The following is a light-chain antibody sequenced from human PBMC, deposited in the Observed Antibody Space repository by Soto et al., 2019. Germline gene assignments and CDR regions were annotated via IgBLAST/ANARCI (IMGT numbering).Light chain of an antibody. CDR3: SSYGGSTNFVI. V-gene: IGLV2-8*01. CDR2: DVS. CDR1: SSDVGGHNY. Sequence: QPVLTQPPSASGSPGQSVTISCTGTSSDVGGHNYVSWYQQHPGKVPKLIIYDVSKRSSGVPDRFSASKSGNTASLTVSGLQAEDEAEYYCSSYGGSTNFVIFGGGTKLTVL. J-gene: IGLJ2*01.